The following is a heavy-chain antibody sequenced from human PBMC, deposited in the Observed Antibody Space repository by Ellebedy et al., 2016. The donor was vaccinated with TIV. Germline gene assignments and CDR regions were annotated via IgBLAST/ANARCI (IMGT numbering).Heavy chain of an antibody. D-gene: IGHD2-15*01. Sequence: PGGSLRLSCAASGFTFITYSMIWVRLAPGKGLEWVSYISSDSDTIYYADSVKGRFTISRDNAENSLFLHMNSLRAGDTAIYYCARLSQQLILGAADYWGQGTLVTVSS. J-gene: IGHJ4*02. CDR2: ISSDSDTI. V-gene: IGHV3-48*04. CDR1: GFTFITYS. CDR3: ARLSQQLILGAADY.